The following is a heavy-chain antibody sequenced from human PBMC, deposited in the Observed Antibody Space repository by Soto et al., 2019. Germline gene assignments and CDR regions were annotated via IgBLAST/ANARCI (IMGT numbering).Heavy chain of an antibody. CDR2: IYSSGST. Sequence: SETLSLTCTVSGDFNTNFYWSWIRQSPGKGLEWMGFIYSSGSTRYNPSLKSRITMSLDTSKNQFSLKLSSVAAADTAVYYCARQYYFGSGSYYNRAFDFWGQGTLVTVSS. V-gene: IGHV4-4*08. CDR1: GDFNTNFY. D-gene: IGHD3-10*01. J-gene: IGHJ4*02. CDR3: ARQYYFGSGSYYNRAFDF.